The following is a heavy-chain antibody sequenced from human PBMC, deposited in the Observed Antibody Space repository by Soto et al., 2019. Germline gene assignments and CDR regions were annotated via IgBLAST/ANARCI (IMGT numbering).Heavy chain of an antibody. Sequence: SETLSLTCTVSGASINNSDHYWSWIRQTPGKGLEWIGYVYYSGTTDYIPSLKSRLSMSIDKYQNQFTLKLNSVTAADTATYYCARMSYFYDKWYFDLWGRGTLVTVSS. V-gene: IGHV4-30-4*01. D-gene: IGHD3-22*01. J-gene: IGHJ2*01. CDR3: ARMSYFYDKWYFDL. CDR1: GASINNSDHY. CDR2: VYYSGTT.